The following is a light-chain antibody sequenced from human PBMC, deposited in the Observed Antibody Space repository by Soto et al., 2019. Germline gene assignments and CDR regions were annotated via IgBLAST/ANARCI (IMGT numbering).Light chain of an antibody. V-gene: IGKV4-1*01. CDR2: WAS. Sequence: DIVMTQSPDSLAVSLGARATITCKSSQSVLYSSNNQNYLAWYQQKPGQPPKLLIYWASTRESGVPDRFSGSGSGTDFTLTISSLQAEDVAVYYCQQYYSTPLTFGQGTKVEIK. J-gene: IGKJ1*01. CDR1: QSVLYSSNNQNY. CDR3: QQYYSTPLT.